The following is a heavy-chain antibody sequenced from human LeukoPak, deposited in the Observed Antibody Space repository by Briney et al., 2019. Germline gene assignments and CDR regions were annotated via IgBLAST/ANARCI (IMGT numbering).Heavy chain of an antibody. Sequence: ASVKVSCKASGYTFTGYYMHWVRQAPGQELESMGWINPHSGGTNYAKKFQGRVTMTRDTSISTAYMELSRLRSDDTAVYYCERSTMVRGRSAFDIWGQGTMVTVSS. CDR1: GYTFTGYY. CDR3: ERSTMVRGRSAFDI. D-gene: IGHD3-10*01. CDR2: INPHSGGT. J-gene: IGHJ3*02. V-gene: IGHV1-2*02.